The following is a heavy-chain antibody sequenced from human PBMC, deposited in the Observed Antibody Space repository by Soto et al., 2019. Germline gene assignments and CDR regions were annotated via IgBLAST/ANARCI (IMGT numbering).Heavy chain of an antibody. CDR3: AKVNSIVGDGDHDY. CDR1: GFTFTTYA. Sequence: EVQLLESGGGLVQPGGSLRLSCAASGFTFTTYAMSWVRQPPGKGREWVSGISSSSDIPYYADSVKGRFTISIDQSKKTVYLQMNSLRAEDTALYYCAKVNSIVGDGDHDYWGQGTLVSVSS. CDR2: ISSSSDIP. D-gene: IGHD4-17*01. J-gene: IGHJ4*02. V-gene: IGHV3-23*01.